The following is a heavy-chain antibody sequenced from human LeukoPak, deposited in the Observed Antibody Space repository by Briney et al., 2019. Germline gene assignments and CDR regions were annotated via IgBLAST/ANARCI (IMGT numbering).Heavy chain of an antibody. D-gene: IGHD1-26*01. V-gene: IGHV1-2*06. Sequence: ASVKVSCKASGYTFTGYYMHWVRQAPGQGLEWMGRINPNSGGTNYAQKFQGRVTMTRDTSISTAYMELSRLRSEDMAVYYCARGVVGATAGAYSFDYWGRGTLVTVSS. CDR1: GYTFTGYY. J-gene: IGHJ4*02. CDR2: INPNSGGT. CDR3: ARGVVGATAGAYSFDY.